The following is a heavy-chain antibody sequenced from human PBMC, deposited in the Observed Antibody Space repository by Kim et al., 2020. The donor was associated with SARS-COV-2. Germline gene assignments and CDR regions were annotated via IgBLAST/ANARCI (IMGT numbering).Heavy chain of an antibody. CDR2: ISWNSGSI. J-gene: IGHJ4*02. CDR3: AKDSASIAAAGSYFDY. V-gene: IGHV3-9*01. Sequence: GGSLRLSCAASGFTFDDYAMHWVRQAPGKGLEWVSGISWNSGSIGYADSVKGRFTISRDNAKNSLYLQMNSLRAEDTALYYCAKDSASIAAAGSYFDYWGQGTLVTVSS. D-gene: IGHD6-13*01. CDR1: GFTFDDYA.